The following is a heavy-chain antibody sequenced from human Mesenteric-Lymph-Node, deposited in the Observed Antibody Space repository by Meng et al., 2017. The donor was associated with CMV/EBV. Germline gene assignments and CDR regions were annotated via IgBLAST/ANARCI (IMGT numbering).Heavy chain of an antibody. CDR3: VRTTGNYGDWDH. D-gene: IGHD2-8*02. V-gene: IGHV3-74*01. Sequence: LSLTCAASGFTFSNYWMSWVRQPPGRGLLWVSHISGGGSSTNYADSVKGRFTISRDNAKNTLYLQLNSLRAEDTAVYYCVRTTGNYGDWDHWGQGTLVTVSS. CDR2: ISGGGSST. CDR1: GFTFSNYW. J-gene: IGHJ4*02.